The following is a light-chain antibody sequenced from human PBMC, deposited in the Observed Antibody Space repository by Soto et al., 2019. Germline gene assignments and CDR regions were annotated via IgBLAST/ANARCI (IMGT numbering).Light chain of an antibody. CDR3: QHYNNYLIT. Sequence: DIQVSQSPSTLSASVGDRVIITCRASQIISSRLAWYQQKPGKAPKLLIFDASSLEGGVPSRFSGSGSETEFTLTISSLQPDDFATYYCQHYNNYLITFGQGTRLEIK. J-gene: IGKJ5*01. V-gene: IGKV1-5*01. CDR1: QIISSR. CDR2: DAS.